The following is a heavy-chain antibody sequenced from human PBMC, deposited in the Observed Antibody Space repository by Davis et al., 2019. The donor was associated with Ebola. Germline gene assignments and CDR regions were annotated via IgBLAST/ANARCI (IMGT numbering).Heavy chain of an antibody. V-gene: IGHV1-2*02. CDR1: GYTFTGYY. J-gene: IGHJ4*02. CDR2: INPNSGGT. D-gene: IGHD2-2*01. CDR3: AKDRADIVVVPAAPIGY. Sequence: ASVKVSCKASGYTFTGYYMHWVRQAPGQGLEWMGWINPNSGGTNYAQKFQGRVTMTRDTSISTAYMELSSLRSEDTAVYYCAKDRADIVVVPAAPIGYWGQGTLVTVSS.